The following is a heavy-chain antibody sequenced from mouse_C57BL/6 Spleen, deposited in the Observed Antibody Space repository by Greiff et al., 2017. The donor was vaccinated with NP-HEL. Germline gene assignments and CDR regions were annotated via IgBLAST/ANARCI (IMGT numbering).Heavy chain of an antibody. V-gene: IGHV1-59*01. CDR3: ARLPLDSSGLAWFAY. CDR2: IDPSDSYT. D-gene: IGHD3-2*02. J-gene: IGHJ3*01. Sequence: VQLQQSGAELVRPGTSVKLSCKASGYTFTSYWMHWVKQRPGQGLEWIGVIDPSDSYTNYNQKFKGKATLTVDTSSSTAYMQLSSLTSEDSAVYYCARLPLDSSGLAWFAYWGQGTLVTVSA. CDR1: GYTFTSYW.